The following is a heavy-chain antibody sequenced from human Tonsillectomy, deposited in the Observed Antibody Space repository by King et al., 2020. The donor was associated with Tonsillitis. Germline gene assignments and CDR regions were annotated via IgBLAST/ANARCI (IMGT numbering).Heavy chain of an antibody. J-gene: IGHJ5*02. D-gene: IGHD5-12*01. CDR2: MSGSGSCT. CDR1: VFTLSMSD. V-gene: IGHV3-23*04. Sequence: VQLVESGGGLVQPGGSLRLSCTASVFTLSMSDMNWVRQAPGKGREWVSAMSGSGSCTVYADSVKVRFTISSDVSKNTLYLQMNSLRAEDTAVYYCAKGAYSGYDSIWFDPWGRGTLVTVSS. CDR3: AKGAYSGYDSIWFDP.